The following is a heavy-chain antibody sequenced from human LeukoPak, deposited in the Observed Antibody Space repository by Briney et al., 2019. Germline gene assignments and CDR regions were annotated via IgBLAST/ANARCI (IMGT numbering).Heavy chain of an antibody. V-gene: IGHV1-18*01. Sequence: ASVTVSCKASGYTFTSYGISWVRPAPGQGLEWMGWIRAYNGNTNYAKKHQGRVTMTTDTSTSTAYMELRSLRSDDTAVSYCAREVVISTHYYYYGMDGWGQGATVTVSS. CDR1: GYTFTSYG. CDR3: AREVVISTHYYYYGMDG. D-gene: IGHD3-16*02. CDR2: IRAYNGNT. J-gene: IGHJ6*02.